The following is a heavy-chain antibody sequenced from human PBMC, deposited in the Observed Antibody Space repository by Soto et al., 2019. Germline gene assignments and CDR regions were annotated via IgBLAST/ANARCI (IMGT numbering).Heavy chain of an antibody. J-gene: IGHJ4*02. CDR1: GGSISSGGYS. CDR2: IYHSGST. CDR3: ARGSYDFWSGYHPFDY. D-gene: IGHD3-3*01. V-gene: IGHV4-30-2*01. Sequence: QLQLQESGSGLVKPSQTLSLTCAASGGSISSGGYSWSWIRQPPGKGLEWIGYIYHSGSTYYNPSLKSRVTISVDRSKNQFSLKLSSLTAADTAVYYCARGSYDFWSGYHPFDYWGQGTLVTVSS.